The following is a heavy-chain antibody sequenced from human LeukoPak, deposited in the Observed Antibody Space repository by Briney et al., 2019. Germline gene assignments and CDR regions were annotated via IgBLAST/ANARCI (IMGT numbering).Heavy chain of an antibody. CDR1: GYTFTSYY. V-gene: IGHV1-46*01. CDR2: INPSGGST. D-gene: IGHD3-10*01. J-gene: IGHJ6*03. Sequence: GASVKVSCKASGYTFTSYYMHWVRQAPGQGLEWMGIINPSGGSTSYAQKFQGRVSMTRDTSTSTVYMELSSLRSEDTAVYYCARVGSKVGSTEVYYYMDVWGKGTTVTVSS. CDR3: ARVGSKVGSTEVYYYMDV.